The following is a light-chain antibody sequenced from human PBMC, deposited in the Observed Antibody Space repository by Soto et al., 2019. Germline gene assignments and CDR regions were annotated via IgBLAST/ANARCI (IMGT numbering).Light chain of an antibody. CDR1: QRLLHSNGNNF. CDR2: LGF. J-gene: IGKJ5*01. CDR3: MQALQTPYT. V-gene: IGKV2-28*01. Sequence: EIVMTQSPPSLTVTPGEPASISWRSSQRLLHSNGNNFLDWYLQKPGQSPQLLIYLGFNRASGVPDRVSGSGAGTDFTLKISRVEAEDVGVYYCMQALQTPYTFGQGTRLEIK.